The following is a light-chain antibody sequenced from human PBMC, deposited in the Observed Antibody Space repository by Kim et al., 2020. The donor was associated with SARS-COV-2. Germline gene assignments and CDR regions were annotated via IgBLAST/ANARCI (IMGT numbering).Light chain of an antibody. CDR3: AAWDDSLNGGV. CDR2: RNS. J-gene: IGLJ3*02. V-gene: IGLV1-44*01. Sequence: GQGFTTSYTGGSANMGTNAVNWYQLLPGTAPKVLIYRNSQRPSGVPDRFTGSKSGTSASLTISGLQSEDEADYYCAAWDDSLNGGVFGGGTQLTVL. CDR1: SANMGTNA.